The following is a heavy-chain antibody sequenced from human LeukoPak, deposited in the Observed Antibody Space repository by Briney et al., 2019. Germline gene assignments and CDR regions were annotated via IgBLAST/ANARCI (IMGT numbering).Heavy chain of an antibody. J-gene: IGHJ4*02. D-gene: IGHD5-18*01. CDR1: GFTFSSYA. CDR2: ISGSGGST. V-gene: IGHV3-23*01. Sequence: GGSLRLSCAASGFTFSSYAMSWVREAPGKGLEGVSAISGSGGSTYYADSVKGRFTISRDNSQHTLYLQMNRLRAEDTAVYYCAKGIQLWLIDYWGQGTLVTVSS. CDR3: AKGIQLWLIDY.